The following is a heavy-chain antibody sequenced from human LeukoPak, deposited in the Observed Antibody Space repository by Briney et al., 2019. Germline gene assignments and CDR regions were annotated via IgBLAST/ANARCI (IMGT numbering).Heavy chain of an antibody. V-gene: IGHV3-23*01. CDR3: AKSVDYSNYGVDY. CDR1: GFAFSSYG. D-gene: IGHD4-11*01. CDR2: ISGSGGGT. Sequence: PGGSLRLSCEASGFAFSSYGMIWVRQAPGKGLEWVSGISGSGGGTYYADSVKGRFTISRDNSKNTLFLQMNSLRADDTAVYYCAKSVDYSNYGVDYWGQGTLVTVSS. J-gene: IGHJ4*02.